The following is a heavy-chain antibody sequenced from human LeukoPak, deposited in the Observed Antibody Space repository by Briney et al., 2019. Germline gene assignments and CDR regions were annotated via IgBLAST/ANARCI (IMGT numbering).Heavy chain of an antibody. J-gene: IGHJ4*02. CDR2: ISGSGGST. CDR1: GFTFSSYA. Sequence: PGGSLRLSCAASGFTFSSYAMSWVRQAPGKGLEWVSAISGSGGSTYYADSVKGRFTVSRDNSKNTLYLQMNSLRAEDTAVYYCAKDMRYGDYGLDYWGQGTLVTVSS. D-gene: IGHD4-17*01. CDR3: AKDMRYGDYGLDY. V-gene: IGHV3-23*01.